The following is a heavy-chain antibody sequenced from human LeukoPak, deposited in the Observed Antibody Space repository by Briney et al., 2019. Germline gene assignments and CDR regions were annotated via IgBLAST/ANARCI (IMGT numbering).Heavy chain of an antibody. Sequence: GASVKVSCKASGYTFTSYGISWVRQAPGQGLEWMGWISAYNGNTNYAQKLQGRVTMTTDTSTSTAYMELRSLRSDDTAVYYCARFHGFGYSGYEQWGFDPWGQGTLVTDSS. D-gene: IGHD5-12*01. CDR2: ISAYNGNT. CDR3: ARFHGFGYSGYEQWGFDP. V-gene: IGHV1-18*01. CDR1: GYTFTSYG. J-gene: IGHJ5*02.